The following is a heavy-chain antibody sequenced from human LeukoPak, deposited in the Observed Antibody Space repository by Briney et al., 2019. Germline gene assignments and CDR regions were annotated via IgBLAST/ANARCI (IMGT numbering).Heavy chain of an antibody. D-gene: IGHD3-22*01. CDR1: GGSISSYY. V-gene: IGHV4-4*09. J-gene: IGHJ5*02. CDR3: ARFSYDSSGYYYWFDP. CDR2: IYTSGST. Sequence: SETLSLTCIVSGGSISSYYWSWIRQPPGKGLEWIGYIYTSGSTNYNPSLKSRVTISVDTSKNQFSLKLSSVTAADTAVYYCARFSYDSSGYYYWFDPWGQGTLVTVSS.